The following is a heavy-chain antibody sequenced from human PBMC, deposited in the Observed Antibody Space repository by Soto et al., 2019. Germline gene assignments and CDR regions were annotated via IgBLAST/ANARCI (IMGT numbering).Heavy chain of an antibody. V-gene: IGHV4-39*01. Sequence: SETLSLTCSVSGDSISSSSQYWGWIRQPPGKGLEWIGSIHYSGTSYYNPSLKSRVTIFVDTSKNQLSLKLNSVTAADTAVYYCARHWIAGSSIPWGQGALVTVSS. CDR3: ARHWIAGSSIP. J-gene: IGHJ5*02. D-gene: IGHD2-21*01. CDR1: GDSISSSSQY. CDR2: IHYSGTS.